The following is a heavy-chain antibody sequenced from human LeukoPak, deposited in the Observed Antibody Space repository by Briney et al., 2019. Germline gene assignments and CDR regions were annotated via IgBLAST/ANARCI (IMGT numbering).Heavy chain of an antibody. CDR2: IKQDGSEK. CDR1: GFTFSSYW. V-gene: IGHV3-7*01. CDR3: ARAIGYCSSTSCRHAFDI. D-gene: IGHD2-2*01. J-gene: IGHJ3*02. Sequence: GGFLRLSCAASGFTFSSYWMSWVRQAPGKGLEWVANIKQDGSEKYYVDSVKGRFTISRDNAKNSLYLQMNSLRAEDTAVYYCARAIGYCSSTSCRHAFDIWGQGTMVTVSS.